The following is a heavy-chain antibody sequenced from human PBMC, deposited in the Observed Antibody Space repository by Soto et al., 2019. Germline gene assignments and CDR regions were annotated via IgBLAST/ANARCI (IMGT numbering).Heavy chain of an antibody. D-gene: IGHD3-16*02. CDR1: VNPFPTSV. Sequence: QVQLVQSGAEVKKPGPPGRFPARLSVNPFPTSVTAWLERPPDQGLGGRDGFSPYNGNTNYAQKLQGRATMTTDTSTSTAYMELRSLRSDDTAVYYCARHLMITFGGVIVTPHPYFDYWGQGTLVTVSS. J-gene: IGHJ4*02. CDR3: ARHLMITFGGVIVTPHPYFDY. V-gene: IGHV1-18*04. CDR2: FSPYNGNT.